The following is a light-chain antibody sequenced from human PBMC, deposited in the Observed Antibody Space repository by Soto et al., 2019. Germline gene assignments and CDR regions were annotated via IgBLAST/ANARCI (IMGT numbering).Light chain of an antibody. J-gene: IGLJ1*01. CDR2: KNN. V-gene: IGLV1-47*01. CDR3: AAWDDRLGEV. Sequence: QPVLTQPPSASGTPGQRVTISCSGSSSNIGNNDVYWYQQFPGRAPKLVVYKNNQRPSGVPDPFSGSTAGTSASLAISRLRSEDEADYYWAAWDDRLGEVFGTGTKLTVL. CDR1: SSNIGNND.